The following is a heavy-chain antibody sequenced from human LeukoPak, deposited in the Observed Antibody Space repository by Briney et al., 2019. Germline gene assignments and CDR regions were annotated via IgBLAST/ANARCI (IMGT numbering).Heavy chain of an antibody. D-gene: IGHD6-19*01. CDR1: GFTFTNSP. Sequence: GTSVKVSCKASGFTFTNSPMQWVRQARGQPLEWIGWIVVGSGDTNYAQKFQERVTLTRDLSTSTAYMELRSLRSEDTAVYYCATGSGWCSPDYWGQGTLVTVSS. CDR3: ATGSGWCSPDY. V-gene: IGHV1-58*02. J-gene: IGHJ4*02. CDR2: IVVGSGDT.